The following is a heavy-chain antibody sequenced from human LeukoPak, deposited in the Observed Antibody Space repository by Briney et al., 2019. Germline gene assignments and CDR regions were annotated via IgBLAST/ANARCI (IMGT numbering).Heavy chain of an antibody. V-gene: IGHV1-18*04. CDR2: ISAYNGNT. J-gene: IGHJ6*03. CDR3: ARGNYYDSSGYYYDYYYYMDV. D-gene: IGHD3-22*01. Sequence: ASVKVSCKASGYTFTSYYMHWVRQAPGQGLEWMGWISAYNGNTNYAQKLQGRVTMTTDTSTSTAYMELRSLRSDDTAVYYCARGNYYDSSGYYYDYYYYMDVWGKGTTVTVSS. CDR1: GYTFTSYY.